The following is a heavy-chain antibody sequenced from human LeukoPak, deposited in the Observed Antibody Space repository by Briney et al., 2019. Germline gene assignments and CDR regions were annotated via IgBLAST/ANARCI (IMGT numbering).Heavy chain of an antibody. CDR3: ARDGGYYGSGTFYRGGLPTDY. CDR1: GFTFSSYG. D-gene: IGHD3-10*01. J-gene: IGHJ4*02. CDR2: IRYDGSNK. Sequence: PGGSLRLSCAASGFTFSSYGMHWVRQAPGKGLEWVAFIRYDGSNKYYADSVKGRFTISRDNSKNSLYLQMNSLRADDTAVYYCARDGGYYGSGTFYRGGLPTDYWGQGTLVTVSS. V-gene: IGHV3-30*02.